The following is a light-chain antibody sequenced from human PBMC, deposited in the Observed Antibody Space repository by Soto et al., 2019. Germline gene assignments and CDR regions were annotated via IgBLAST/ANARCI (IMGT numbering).Light chain of an antibody. Sequence: QLVLTQPPSASGTPGQRVTISCSGSRSNIGSNTVNWYQQLPGTAPKLLIYSNNQRPSGVPDRFSGSKSGTSASLAISGLQSEDEAEYYCAVWDDSLNCWVFGGGTKLTVL. V-gene: IGLV1-44*01. CDR2: SNN. CDR3: AVWDDSLNCWV. J-gene: IGLJ3*02. CDR1: RSNIGSNT.